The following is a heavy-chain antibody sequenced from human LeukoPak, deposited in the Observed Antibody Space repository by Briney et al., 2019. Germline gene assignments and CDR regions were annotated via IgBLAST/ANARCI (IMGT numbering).Heavy chain of an antibody. D-gene: IGHD5-18*01. Sequence: GGSLRLSCAASGFTFSSDAMSWVRQAPGKGLEWVSAISGSGGSTYYADSVKGRFTISRDNSKNTLYLQMNSLGAEDTAVYYYAHARGYSYGNFDYWGQGTLVTVSS. J-gene: IGHJ4*02. CDR2: ISGSGGST. CDR1: GFTFSSDA. CDR3: AHARGYSYGNFDY. V-gene: IGHV3-23*01.